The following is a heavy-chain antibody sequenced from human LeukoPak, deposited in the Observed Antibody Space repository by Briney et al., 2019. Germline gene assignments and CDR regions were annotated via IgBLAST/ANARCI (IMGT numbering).Heavy chain of an antibody. CDR3: ARDYSGDEDFDY. V-gene: IGHV3-7*01. CDR2: IKQDGSEK. D-gene: IGHD5-12*01. CDR1: GFTFSSYW. Sequence: GGSLRLSCAASGFTFSSYWMSWVRQAPGKGLEWVANIKQDGSEKYYVDSVKGRFTISRDNAKNSLYLQMNSLRVEDTAMYYCARDYSGDEDFDYWGQGTLVTVSS. J-gene: IGHJ4*02.